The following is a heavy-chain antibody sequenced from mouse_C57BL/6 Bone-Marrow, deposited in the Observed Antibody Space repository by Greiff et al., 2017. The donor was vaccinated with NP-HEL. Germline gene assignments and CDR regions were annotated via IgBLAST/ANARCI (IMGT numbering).Heavy chain of an antibody. CDR1: GYSITSGYD. D-gene: IGHD2-3*01. CDR2: ISYSGST. V-gene: IGHV3-1*01. Sequence: EVKLVESGPGMVKPSQSLSLTCTVTGYSITSGYDWHWIRHFPGNKLEWMGYISYSGSTNYNPSLKSRISITHDTSKNHFFLKLNSVTTEDTATYYCARGTLMMVPWFAYWGQGTLVTVSA. CDR3: ARGTLMMVPWFAY. J-gene: IGHJ3*01.